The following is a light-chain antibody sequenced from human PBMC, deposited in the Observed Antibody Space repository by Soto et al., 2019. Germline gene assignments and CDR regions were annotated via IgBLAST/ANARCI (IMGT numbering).Light chain of an antibody. CDR1: HSMSDY. Sequence: DIQMTQSPSSLSASVGDRVTLTCRASHSMSDYLNWYRQKPGRAPELLIYATSTLQSGVPSRFRGNRPGTEFTLTLSGLQPEDFATYFCQQSFSTPYTFGQGTQLEI. V-gene: IGKV1-39*01. J-gene: IGKJ2*01. CDR2: ATS. CDR3: QQSFSTPYT.